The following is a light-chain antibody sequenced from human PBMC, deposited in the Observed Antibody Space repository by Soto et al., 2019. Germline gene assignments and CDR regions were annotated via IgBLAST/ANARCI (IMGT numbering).Light chain of an antibody. CDR2: LGS. V-gene: IGKV2-28*01. Sequence: IVMTQSPLSLPVTTGEPASISCRSSQSLMHTNGYHYLDWYLQKPGQSPQLLIYLGSNRASWVPGRFSGSGSGTYFTLKISRGEADDIGVYYCVQTLQTRTFGQGTKVEIK. J-gene: IGKJ1*01. CDR1: QSLMHTNGYHY. CDR3: VQTLQTRT.